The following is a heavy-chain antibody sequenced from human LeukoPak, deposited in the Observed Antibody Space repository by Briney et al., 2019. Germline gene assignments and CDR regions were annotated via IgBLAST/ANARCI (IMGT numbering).Heavy chain of an antibody. V-gene: IGHV3-23*01. CDR2: ISGSGGST. J-gene: IGHJ6*03. Sequence: PGGSLRLSCAASGFTFSSYAMSWVRQAPGKGLEWVSAISGSGGSTYYADSVKGRFTISRDNSKNTLYLQMNSLRAEDTAVYYCAKLRFEGVYSSSGYMDVWGKGTTVTVSS. D-gene: IGHD6-6*01. CDR1: GFTFSSYA. CDR3: AKLRFEGVYSSSGYMDV.